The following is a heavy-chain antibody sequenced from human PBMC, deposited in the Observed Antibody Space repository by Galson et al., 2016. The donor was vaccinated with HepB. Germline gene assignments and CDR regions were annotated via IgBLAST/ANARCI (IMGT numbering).Heavy chain of an antibody. CDR2: IDPDDSET. CDR1: GYTFKSHW. J-gene: IGHJ4*02. Sequence: SGAEVKKPGESLRISCKGSGYTFKSHWIGWVRQRPGKGLEWMGVIDPDDSETTYNPSFEGQVTISADKSISTAYLQWNSLKATDTAMYFCARRQKVAGTADYWGQGTLVTVSS. V-gene: IGHV5-51*01. CDR3: ARRQKVAGTADY. D-gene: IGHD6-19*01.